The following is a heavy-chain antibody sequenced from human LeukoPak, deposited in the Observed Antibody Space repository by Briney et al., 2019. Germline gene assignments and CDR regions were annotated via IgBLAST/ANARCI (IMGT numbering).Heavy chain of an antibody. J-gene: IGHJ3*02. D-gene: IGHD3-10*01. CDR1: GYTFTRYY. Sequence: ASVKVSCKASGYTFTRYYMHWVRQAPGQGLEWMGWINPNSGGTNYAQKFQGRVTMTRDTSISTAYMELSRLRSDDTAVYYCARDKTPYYYGSGSYQTDAFDIWGQETMVTVSS. CDR2: INPNSGGT. CDR3: ARDKTPYYYGSGSYQTDAFDI. V-gene: IGHV1-2*02.